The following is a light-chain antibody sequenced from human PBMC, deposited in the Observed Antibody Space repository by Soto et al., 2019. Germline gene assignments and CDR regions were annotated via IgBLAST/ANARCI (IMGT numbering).Light chain of an antibody. CDR3: QQYGSSWT. CDR2: DAS. CDR1: QGISSA. J-gene: IGKJ1*01. V-gene: IGKV1-13*02. Sequence: AIQLTQSPSSLSASVGDRVTITCRASQGISSALAWYQQKPGKAPKLLIYDASSLESGVPSRFSGSGSGTDFTLTISRLEPEDFAVYYCQQYGSSWTCGQGTKVDIK.